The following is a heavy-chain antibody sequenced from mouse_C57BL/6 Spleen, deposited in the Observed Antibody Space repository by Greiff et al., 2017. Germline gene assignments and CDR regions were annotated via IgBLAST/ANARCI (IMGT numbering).Heavy chain of an antibody. J-gene: IGHJ2*01. Sequence: QVQLKQSGAELVRPGASVTLSCKASGYTFTDYEMHWVKQTPVHGLEWIGAIDPETGGTAYNQKFKGKAILTADKSSSTAYMELRSLTSEDSAVYYCTRGSGSSSYFDYWGQGTTLTVSS. CDR3: TRGSGSSSYFDY. CDR2: IDPETGGT. D-gene: IGHD1-1*01. CDR1: GYTFTDYE. V-gene: IGHV1-15*01.